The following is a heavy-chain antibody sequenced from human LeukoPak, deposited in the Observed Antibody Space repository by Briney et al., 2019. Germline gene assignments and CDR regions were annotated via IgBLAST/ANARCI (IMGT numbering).Heavy chain of an antibody. CDR2: ISGSGGST. Sequence: GGSLRLSCAVSGFTFSSYAMSWVRQAPGKGLEWVSAISGSGGSTYYADSVKGRFTISRDNSKNTLYLQMNSLRAEDTAVYYCAKDRITIFGVVRTLYYFDYWGRGTLVTVSS. J-gene: IGHJ4*02. CDR1: GFTFSSYA. CDR3: AKDRITIFGVVRTLYYFDY. V-gene: IGHV3-23*01. D-gene: IGHD3-3*01.